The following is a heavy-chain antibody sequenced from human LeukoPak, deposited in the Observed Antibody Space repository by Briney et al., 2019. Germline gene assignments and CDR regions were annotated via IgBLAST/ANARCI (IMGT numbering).Heavy chain of an antibody. J-gene: IGHJ5*02. D-gene: IGHD3-16*01. V-gene: IGHV1-2*02. Sequence: ASVKVSCKASGYTFTGYYMHWVRQAPGQGLEWMGWINPNSGGTNYAQKFQGRVTMTTDTSTSTAYLELRSLRFDDTAVYYCARGGTSQRRSSGDNYYVFEANNWFDPWGQGTLVTVSS. CDR1: GYTFTGYY. CDR2: INPNSGGT. CDR3: ARGGTSQRRSSGDNYYVFEANNWFDP.